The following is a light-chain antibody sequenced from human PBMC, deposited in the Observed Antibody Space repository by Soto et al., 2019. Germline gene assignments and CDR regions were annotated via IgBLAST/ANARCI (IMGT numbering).Light chain of an antibody. V-gene: IGKV3-20*01. CDR2: GAS. Sequence: ENVLTQSPGTLSLSPGERATLSCRASQSISSSYLAWYQQKPGHPPRLLIYGASNRATGIPDRFSGSGSGTEFTLAISSLETEDFAVYYCQQYSGSPPLSFGGGTKVEIK. CDR1: QSISSSY. J-gene: IGKJ4*01. CDR3: QQYSGSPPLS.